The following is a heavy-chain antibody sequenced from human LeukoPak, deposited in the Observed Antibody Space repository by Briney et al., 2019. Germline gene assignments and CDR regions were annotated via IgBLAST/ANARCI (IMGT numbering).Heavy chain of an antibody. CDR2: ISGSSGTV. D-gene: IGHD2-2*01. CDR1: GFTLTTYS. J-gene: IGHJ4*02. CDR3: VRGPVIPAAMYFFDC. Sequence: GGSLRLSCAASGFTLTTYSFNWVRQAPGKGLEWVSYISGSSGTVYYADSVKGRFTISRDNAKNSLYLQMNSLRAEDTAVYYCVRGPVIPAAMYFFDCWGQGTLVTVSS. V-gene: IGHV3-48*04.